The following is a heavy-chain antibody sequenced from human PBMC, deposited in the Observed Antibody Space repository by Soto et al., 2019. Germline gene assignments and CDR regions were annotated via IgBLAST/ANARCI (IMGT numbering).Heavy chain of an antibody. J-gene: IGHJ6*03. CDR2: ISGSGGST. CDR1: GFTFSSYA. CDR3: AKEGSWGNCSSTSCSLGNRGDLYYYYYMDV. D-gene: IGHD2-2*01. Sequence: GGSLRLSCAASGFTFSSYAMSWVRQAPGKGLEWVSAISGSGGSTYYADSVKGRFTISRENSKNTLYLQMNSLRAEGTAVYYCAKEGSWGNCSSTSCSLGNRGDLYYYYYMDVWGKGTTVTVSS. V-gene: IGHV3-23*01.